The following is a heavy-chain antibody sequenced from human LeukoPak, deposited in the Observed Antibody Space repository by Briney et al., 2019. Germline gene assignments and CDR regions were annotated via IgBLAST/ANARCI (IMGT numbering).Heavy chain of an antibody. J-gene: IGHJ5*01. D-gene: IGHD2-2*02. CDR2: IFYSGST. CDR1: SGSISSGGYY. Sequence: SETLSLTCTDSSGSISSGGYYWSWIRQFPGKGLEWIGYIFYSGSTYYNPSLKSRVTISVDTSKNQFSLKLSSVTAADTAMYYCARFVGGCSSTNCYTDSWGQGTLVTVSS. CDR3: ARFVGGCSSTNCYTDS. V-gene: IGHV4-31*03.